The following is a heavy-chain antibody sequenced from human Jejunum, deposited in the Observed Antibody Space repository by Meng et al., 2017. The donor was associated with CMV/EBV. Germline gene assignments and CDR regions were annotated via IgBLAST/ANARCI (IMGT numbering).Heavy chain of an antibody. V-gene: IGHV1-18*01. J-gene: IGHJ6*02. Sequence: WIRQAPGQGLECMGWINPNTGDTNYAQKFQGRVTMTTDTSTVTAYMELRSLRSDDTAMYYCARAGYCSTASCYMDLYYYGMDVWGQGTTVTVSS. CDR3: ARAGYCSTASCYMDLYYYGMDV. CDR2: INPNTGDT. D-gene: IGHD2-2*02.